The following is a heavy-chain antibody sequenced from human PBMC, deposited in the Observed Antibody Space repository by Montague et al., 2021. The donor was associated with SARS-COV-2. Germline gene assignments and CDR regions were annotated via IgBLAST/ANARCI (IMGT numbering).Heavy chain of an antibody. V-gene: IGHV4-34*01. J-gene: IGHJ6*02. Sequence: SETLSLTCAVYGGSFSGYYLNWIRQPPGKGLEWIGEINHSGSTNYNPSLKSRVTIAADTSKNQVSLKLTSVTAADTAVFYCARSTVTNTQFGFSNKLRSRYNGFDVGGQGTTVTVSS. CDR1: GGSFSGYY. CDR3: ARSTVTNTQFGFSNKLRSRYNGFDV. D-gene: IGHD4-17*01. CDR2: INHSGST.